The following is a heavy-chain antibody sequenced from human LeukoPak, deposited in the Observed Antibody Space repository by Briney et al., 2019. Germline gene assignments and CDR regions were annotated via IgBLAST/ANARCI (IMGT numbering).Heavy chain of an antibody. CDR3: ARDKIPSAGTPRGFDP. D-gene: IGHD6-13*01. Sequence: PGGSLRLSCTVSGFTVSSNSMSWVRQAPGKGLEWVSFIYSDNTHYSDSVKGRFTISRDNSKNTLYLQMNSLRAEDTAVYYCARDKIPSAGTPRGFDPWGQGTLVTVSS. CDR2: IYSDNT. V-gene: IGHV3-53*01. J-gene: IGHJ5*02. CDR1: GFTVSSNS.